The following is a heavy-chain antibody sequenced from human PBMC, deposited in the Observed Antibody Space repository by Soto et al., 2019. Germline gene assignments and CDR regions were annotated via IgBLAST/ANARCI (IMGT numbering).Heavy chain of an antibody. V-gene: IGHV3-23*01. CDR2: ISGSGGST. J-gene: IGHJ4*02. CDR1: GFTFSSYA. Sequence: EVQLLESGGGLVQPGGSLRLSCAASGFTFSSYAMSWVRQAPGKGLEWVSAISGSGGSTYYADSVKGRFTISRDNSKNTLYLLMNSLRAEDTAVYYCADIESRGRYSYYFDYWGQGTLVTVSS. CDR3: ADIESRGRYSYYFDY. D-gene: IGHD6-19*01.